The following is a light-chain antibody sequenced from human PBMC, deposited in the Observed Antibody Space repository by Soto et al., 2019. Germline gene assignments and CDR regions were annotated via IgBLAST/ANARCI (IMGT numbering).Light chain of an antibody. J-gene: IGKJ1*01. CDR2: KAS. CDR3: QHYNSYSEA. Sequence: DIQMTQSPSTLSGSVGDRVTITCGASQTISSWLAWYQQKKGKAPKLLIYKASTLKSGVPSRFRGSGYGTEFTITISSMQTDDFATYYCQHYNSYSEAFGHGTKVDIK. V-gene: IGKV1-5*03. CDR1: QTISSW.